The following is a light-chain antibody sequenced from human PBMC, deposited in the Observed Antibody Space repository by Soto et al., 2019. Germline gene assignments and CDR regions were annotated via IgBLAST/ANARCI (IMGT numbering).Light chain of an antibody. J-gene: IGKJ4*01. V-gene: IGKV3D-15*01. Sequence: IARTQSPATLSVSPGARVTLSCRARENVATNFAWYQQRPGQPPRLLIYGSSTRATGIAATFSGSGSRTEFPLTIRSLQSEDSAVYSCQQYNNWGLSFGGGTRVEIK. CDR1: ENVATN. CDR2: GSS. CDR3: QQYNNWGLS.